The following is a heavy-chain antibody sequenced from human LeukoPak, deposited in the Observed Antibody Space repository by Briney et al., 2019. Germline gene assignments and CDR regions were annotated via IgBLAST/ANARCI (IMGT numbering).Heavy chain of an antibody. CDR3: ARAHLGDSRGQRPWVY. J-gene: IGHJ4*02. CDR2: INHSGST. CDR1: GGSFSGYY. Sequence: KPSETLSLTCAVYGGSFSGYYWSWIRQPPGKGLEWIGEINHSGSTNYNPSLKSRVTISVDTSKNQFSLKLSSVTAADTAVYYCARAHLGDSRGQRPWVYWGQGTLVTVSS. D-gene: IGHD3-22*01. V-gene: IGHV4-34*01.